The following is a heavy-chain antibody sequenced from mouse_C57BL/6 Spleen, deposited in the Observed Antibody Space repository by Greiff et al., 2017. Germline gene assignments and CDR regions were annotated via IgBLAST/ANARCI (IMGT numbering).Heavy chain of an antibody. CDR3: AREWASRGRHY. Sequence: VQLQQPGAELVKPGASVKMSCKASGYTFTSYWITWVKQRPGQGLEWIGDIYPGSGSTNYNEKFKSKATLTVDTSSSPAYMQLSSLTSEDSAVYYCAREWASRGRHYWGQGTTLTVSS. CDR2: IYPGSGST. V-gene: IGHV1-55*01. D-gene: IGHD3-1*01. CDR1: GYTFTSYW. J-gene: IGHJ2*01.